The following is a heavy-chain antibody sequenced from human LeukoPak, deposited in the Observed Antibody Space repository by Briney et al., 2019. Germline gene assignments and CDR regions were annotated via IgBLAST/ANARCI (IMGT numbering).Heavy chain of an antibody. J-gene: IGHJ4*02. D-gene: IGHD2-2*01. V-gene: IGHV4-59*08. CDR3: ARHESSVVPSSFDY. CDR2: IYYSGGT. Sequence: SETLSLTCTVSGGSISSYYWSWIRQPPGKGLEWIGYIYYSGGTNYNPSLKSRVTISVDTSKNQFSLKLSSVTAADTAVYYCARHESSVVPSSFDYWGQGTLVTVSS. CDR1: GGSISSYY.